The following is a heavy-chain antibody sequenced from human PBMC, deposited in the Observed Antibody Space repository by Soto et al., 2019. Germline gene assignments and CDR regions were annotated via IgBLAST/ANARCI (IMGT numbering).Heavy chain of an antibody. Sequence: EVQLVESGGGLVQPGGSLRLSCAASGFTFSAYDMHWVRQATGKGLEWVSAIGTQHDTYYPDSVKGRFTISRENAKNFLFLQMDSLGAGETAVFFWARQASYWHGGGGWFDPWGQGTLVTVSS. J-gene: IGHJ5*02. CDR3: ARQASYWHGGGGWFDP. V-gene: IGHV3-13*01. CDR1: GFTFSAYD. CDR2: IGTQHDT. D-gene: IGHD2-8*02.